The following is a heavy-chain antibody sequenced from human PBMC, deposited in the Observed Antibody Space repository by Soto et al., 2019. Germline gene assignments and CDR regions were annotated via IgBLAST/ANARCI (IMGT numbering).Heavy chain of an antibody. Sequence: PSETLSLTCTVSGGSISSYYWSWIRQPPGKGLEWIGYIYYSGSTNYNPSLKSRVTISVDTSKNQFSLKLSSVTAADTAVYYCARDFTTVTTSWGQGTLVTVSS. J-gene: IGHJ4*02. CDR3: ARDFTTVTTS. V-gene: IGHV4-59*12. CDR1: GGSISSYY. D-gene: IGHD4-17*01. CDR2: IYYSGST.